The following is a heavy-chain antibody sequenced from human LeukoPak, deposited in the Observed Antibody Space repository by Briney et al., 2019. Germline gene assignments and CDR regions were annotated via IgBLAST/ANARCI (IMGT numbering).Heavy chain of an antibody. Sequence: PSETLSLTCTVSGGSISSGDYYWSWIRQPPGKGLEWIGYIYYSGSTYYNPSLKRRVTISVDTSKNQFSLKLSPVTAADTAVYYCARGAAIRYYYDSSGYYPFDYWGQGTLVTVSS. V-gene: IGHV4-30-4*08. J-gene: IGHJ4*02. D-gene: IGHD3-22*01. CDR1: GGSISSGDYY. CDR3: ARGAAIRYYYDSSGYYPFDY. CDR2: IYYSGST.